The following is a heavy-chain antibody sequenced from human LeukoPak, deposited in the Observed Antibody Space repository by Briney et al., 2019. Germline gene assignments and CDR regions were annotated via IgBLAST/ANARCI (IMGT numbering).Heavy chain of an antibody. CDR3: AKGPTSGWYLSGSIDY. V-gene: IGHV3-23*01. CDR1: GFTFSSYA. CDR2: ISGSGGST. J-gene: IGHJ4*02. Sequence: PGGSLRLSCAASGFTFSSYAMSWVRQAPGKGLEWVTAISGSGGSTYYADSVKGRFTISRDNSKNTLYLQMNSLRAEDTAVYYCAKGPTSGWYLSGSIDYWGQGTLVTVP. D-gene: IGHD6-19*01.